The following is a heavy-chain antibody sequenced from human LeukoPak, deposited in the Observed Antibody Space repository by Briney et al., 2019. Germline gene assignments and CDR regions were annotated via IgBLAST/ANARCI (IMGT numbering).Heavy chain of an antibody. D-gene: IGHD3-22*01. CDR2: IYYRGST. V-gene: IGHV4-59*12. CDR3: ATRPARGSGPYYPYFDY. Sequence: SETLSLTCTVSGGSINNYYWSWIRQPPGKGLEWIGYIYYRGSTNYNPSLKSRVTISVDTSKTQFSLKLTSVTAADTAVYYCATRPARGSGPYYPYFDYWGQGTLVTVSS. J-gene: IGHJ4*02. CDR1: GGSINNYY.